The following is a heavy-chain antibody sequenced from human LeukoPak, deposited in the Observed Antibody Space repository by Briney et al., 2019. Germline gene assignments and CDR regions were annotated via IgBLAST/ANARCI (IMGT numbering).Heavy chain of an antibody. CDR2: MNPNSGNT. CDR1: GYTFTSYA. D-gene: IGHD2-15*01. V-gene: IGHV1-8*02. Sequence: ASVKVSCKASGYTFTSYAMNWVRQAPGQGLEWMGWMNPNSGNTGYAQKFQGRVTMTRNTSISTAYMELSSLRSEDTAAYYCARGRVGSGYDSYYMDVWGKGTTVTISS. J-gene: IGHJ6*03. CDR3: ARGRVGSGYDSYYMDV.